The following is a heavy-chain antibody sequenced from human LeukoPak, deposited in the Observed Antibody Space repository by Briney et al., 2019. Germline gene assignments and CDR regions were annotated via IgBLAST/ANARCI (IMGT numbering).Heavy chain of an antibody. CDR2: IYTSGST. J-gene: IGHJ4*02. V-gene: IGHV4-61*02. Sequence: PSQTLSLTCTVSGGSISSGSYYWSWIRQPAGKGLEWIGRIYTSGSTNYNPSLKSRVTISVDTSKNQFSLKLSSVTAADTAVYYCARGNILTGYEFDYWGQGTLVTVSS. CDR3: ARGNILTGYEFDY. CDR1: GGSISSGSYY. D-gene: IGHD3-9*01.